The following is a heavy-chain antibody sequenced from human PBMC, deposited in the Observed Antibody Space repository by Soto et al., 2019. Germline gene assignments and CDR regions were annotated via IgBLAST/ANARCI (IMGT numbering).Heavy chain of an antibody. CDR1: GGSISSSDFY. J-gene: IGHJ5*02. D-gene: IGHD6-25*01. CDR2: MYYSGST. V-gene: IGHV4-39*01. Sequence: QLQLQESGPGLLKPSETLSLTCTVSGGSISSSDFYWGWLRQTPGKGLELIGSMYYSGSTYYNPSLKSRGSISVDTSRNQFRGKLMSVTAADTALYYCAVVDSTGNWFDPWGEGVLVTVSS. CDR3: AVVDSTGNWFDP.